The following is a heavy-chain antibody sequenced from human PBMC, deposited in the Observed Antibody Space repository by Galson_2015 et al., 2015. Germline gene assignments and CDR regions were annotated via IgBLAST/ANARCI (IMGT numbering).Heavy chain of an antibody. CDR3: VNDSKIVGVIDGFDF. D-gene: IGHD1-26*01. Sequence: SLRLSCAASGFTFDDYAMHWVRQAPGEGLEWVSGISWYRGSIAYGDSVKGGFTISRDNAKNSLYLQMNSLRAEDTALYYCVNDSKIVGVIDGFDFWGHGTLVAVSS. CDR1: GFTFDDYA. V-gene: IGHV3-9*01. J-gene: IGHJ4*03. CDR2: ISWYRGSI.